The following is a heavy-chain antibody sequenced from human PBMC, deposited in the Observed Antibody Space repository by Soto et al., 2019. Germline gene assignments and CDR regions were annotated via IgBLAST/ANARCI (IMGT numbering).Heavy chain of an antibody. Sequence: QVQLQQWGAGLLKPSETLSLTCAVYDWSISGSSWSWIRQPPGKGLEWIGEISHSGSTSYSASLKSRVTISVDTSKNQFSLELSSVTAADTAVYYCARGRDMDVWGRGTTVTVSS. V-gene: IGHV4-34*01. CDR1: DWSISGSS. CDR2: ISHSGST. CDR3: ARGRDMDV. J-gene: IGHJ6*02.